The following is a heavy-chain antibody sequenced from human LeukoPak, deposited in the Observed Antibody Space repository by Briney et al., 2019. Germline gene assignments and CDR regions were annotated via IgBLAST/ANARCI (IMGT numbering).Heavy chain of an antibody. CDR1: GFTFSSYG. V-gene: IGHV3-30*02. CDR2: IRYDGSNK. J-gene: IGHJ3*02. CDR3: VRGIAAADLDAFDM. Sequence: PGGSLRLSCAASGFTFSSYGMHWVRQAPGKGLEWVAFIRYDGSNKYYADSVKGRFTISRDNSMNTLYLQMSSLRAEDTAVYYCVRGIAAADLDAFDMWGGGTMVTVSS. D-gene: IGHD6-13*01.